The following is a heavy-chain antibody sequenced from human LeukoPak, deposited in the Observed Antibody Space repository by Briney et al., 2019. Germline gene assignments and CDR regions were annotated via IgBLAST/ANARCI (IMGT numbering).Heavy chain of an antibody. Sequence: PSETLPLTCTVSGGSISDYYWNWIRQPPGKGLEWVAYVHYSGTTKYNPSLQSRVTTAVDMSKKEVSLRLDSVTAADTVVYYCAGDMRGSAKVWFDSWGQGVQVIVSS. CDR2: VHYSGTT. CDR1: GGSISDYY. J-gene: IGHJ5*01. CDR3: AGDMRGSAKVWFDS. D-gene: IGHD3-10*01. V-gene: IGHV4-59*12.